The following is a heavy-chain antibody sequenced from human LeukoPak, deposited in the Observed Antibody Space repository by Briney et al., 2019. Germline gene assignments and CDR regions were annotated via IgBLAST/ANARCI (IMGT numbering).Heavy chain of an antibody. CDR1: GVSISCYH. D-gene: IGHD3-10*01. Sequence: SETLSLNCTGSGVSISCYHWGWIRQRPGQGLEGIGYIYYSASTNCTPSLKSRVTISVDTAKNQLSLKPSPVTAADTSVYYCARGTYYYGSGIDYWGQGTLVTVSS. CDR2: IYYSAST. V-gene: IGHV4-59*08. J-gene: IGHJ4*02. CDR3: ARGTYYYGSGIDY.